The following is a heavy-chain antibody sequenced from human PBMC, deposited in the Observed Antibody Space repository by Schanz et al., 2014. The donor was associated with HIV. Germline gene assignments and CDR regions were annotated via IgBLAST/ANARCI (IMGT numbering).Heavy chain of an antibody. Sequence: DVQLEESGGDLVQPGGSLRLSCAASGISLTNNAMTWVRQAPGKGLEWVSVIYSGGNTYYADSVKGRFTISRDNSKNTVYLQINSLSLDDTAIYYCARGLPGLDYWGQGVLVTVSS. J-gene: IGHJ4*02. D-gene: IGHD2-2*01. CDR3: ARGLPGLDY. V-gene: IGHV3-66*01. CDR1: GISLTNNA. CDR2: IYSGGNT.